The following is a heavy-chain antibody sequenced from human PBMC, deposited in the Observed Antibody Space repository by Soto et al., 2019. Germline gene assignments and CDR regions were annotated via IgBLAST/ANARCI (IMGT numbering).Heavy chain of an antibody. V-gene: IGHV3-9*01. D-gene: IGHD5-18*01. J-gene: IGHJ4*02. Sequence: EVQLLESGGGLVQPGGSLRLSCAASGFTFSSYAMSWVRQAPGKGLEWVSGISYHSGTIGYADSVKGRFTISRDNAKNSLFLQMNSLRPEDTALYFCAKGEDRGYSFGPDYWGQGTLVTVSS. CDR3: AKGEDRGYSFGPDY. CDR1: GFTFSSYA. CDR2: ISYHSGTI.